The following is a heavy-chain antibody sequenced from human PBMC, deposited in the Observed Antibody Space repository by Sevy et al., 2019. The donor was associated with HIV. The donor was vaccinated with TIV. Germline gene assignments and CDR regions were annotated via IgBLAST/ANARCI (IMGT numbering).Heavy chain of an antibody. Sequence: ASVKVSCKASGYTFTSYGISWVRQAPGQGLEWMGWMSAYNGNTNYAQKLQGRVTMTTDTSTSTAYMELRSLRSDDTAVYYCARKFIAAAGTGGGFDYWGQGTLVTVSS. D-gene: IGHD6-13*01. V-gene: IGHV1-18*01. CDR2: MSAYNGNT. J-gene: IGHJ4*02. CDR3: ARKFIAAAGTGGGFDY. CDR1: GYTFTSYG.